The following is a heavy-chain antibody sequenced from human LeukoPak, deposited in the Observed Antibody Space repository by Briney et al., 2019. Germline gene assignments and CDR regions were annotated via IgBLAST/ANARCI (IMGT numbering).Heavy chain of an antibody. J-gene: IGHJ4*02. CDR1: GFTFSSYG. CDR3: AKIQGYFDY. V-gene: IGHV3-23*01. Sequence: GGSLRLSCTASGFTFSSYGMSWVRQAPGKGPQWVSAITGSGGTTYYADSVKGRFTISRDNSKNTLYLQMNSLRAEDTAVYYCAKIQGYFDYWGQGSLVTVSS. CDR2: ITGSGGTT.